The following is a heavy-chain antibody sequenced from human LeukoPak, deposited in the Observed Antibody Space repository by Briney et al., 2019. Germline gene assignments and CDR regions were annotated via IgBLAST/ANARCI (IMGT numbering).Heavy chain of an antibody. CDR2: INHSGST. V-gene: IGHV4-34*01. CDR3: ARDGSGSSWYGY. Sequence: SETLSLTCAVYGGSFSGYYWSWIRQPPGKGLEWIGEINHSGSTNYNPSLKSRVTISVDTSKNQFSLKLSSVTAADTAVYYCARDGSGSSWYGYWGQGTLVTVSS. D-gene: IGHD6-13*01. CDR1: GGSFSGYY. J-gene: IGHJ4*02.